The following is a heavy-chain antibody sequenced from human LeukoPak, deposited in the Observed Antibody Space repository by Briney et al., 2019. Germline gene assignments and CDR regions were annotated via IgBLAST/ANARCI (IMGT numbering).Heavy chain of an antibody. Sequence: SETLSLTCAVYGGSFSDYYWSWIRQPPGKGLEWIGEINHSGSTNYNPSLKSRVTISVDTSKNQFSLKLTSVTAADTAVYYCARAAGILEWLLPSTGNYYYGMDVWGQGTTVTVSS. V-gene: IGHV4-34*01. J-gene: IGHJ6*02. CDR2: INHSGST. CDR3: ARAAGILEWLLPSTGNYYYGMDV. CDR1: GGSFSDYY. D-gene: IGHD3-3*01.